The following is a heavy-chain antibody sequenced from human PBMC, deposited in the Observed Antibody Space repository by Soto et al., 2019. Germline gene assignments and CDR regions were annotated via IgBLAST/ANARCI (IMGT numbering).Heavy chain of an antibody. CDR1: GYTFTNHG. D-gene: IGHD2-15*01. CDR2: INTSNDNK. V-gene: IGHV1-18*01. CDR3: ARDPGAASFDF. J-gene: IGHJ4*02. Sequence: ASVKVSCKASGYTFTNHGISWVRQAPGEGLEWVGWINTSNDNKLYAQKLQGRLTLTTDTSTSTAYMDLTTLRSDDTAVYFCARDPGAASFDFWAQGTLVTVSS.